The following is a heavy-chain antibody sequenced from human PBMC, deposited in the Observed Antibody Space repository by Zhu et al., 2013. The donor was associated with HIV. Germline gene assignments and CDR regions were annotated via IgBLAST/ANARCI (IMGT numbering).Heavy chain of an antibody. CDR1: GGTFTSYG. CDR2: ISAYNGNT. D-gene: IGHD3-10*01. Sequence: QVQLVQSGAEVKKPGSSVKVSCKASGGTFTSYGISWVRQAPGQGLEWMGWISAYNGNTNYAQKLQGRVTMTTDTSTSTAYMELRSLRSDDTAVYYCAREVLHDPHYYYGMDVWGQGTTVTVSS. CDR3: AREVLHDPHYYYGMDV. V-gene: IGHV1-18*01. J-gene: IGHJ6*02.